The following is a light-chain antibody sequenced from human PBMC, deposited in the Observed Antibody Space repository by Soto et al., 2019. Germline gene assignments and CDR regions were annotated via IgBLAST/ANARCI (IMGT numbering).Light chain of an antibody. Sequence: QSVLTQPPSVSGAPGQRVTISCTGSSSNIGAGYDVHWYQQLPGTAPKLLIYGNSNRPSGVPDRVSGAKSGTSASLAITGLHAEDEADYYCRYYASRLSGYVFGTGTQVTVL. CDR3: RYYASRLSGYV. CDR2: GNS. J-gene: IGLJ1*01. V-gene: IGLV1-40*01. CDR1: SSNIGAGYD.